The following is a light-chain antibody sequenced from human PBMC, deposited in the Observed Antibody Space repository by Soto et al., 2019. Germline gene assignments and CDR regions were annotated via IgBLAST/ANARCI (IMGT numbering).Light chain of an antibody. CDR1: SSNIGAGYD. V-gene: IGLV1-40*01. J-gene: IGLJ1*01. CDR2: GNN. Sequence: QLVLTQPPSVSGAPGQRVTISCTGSSSNIGAGYDVHWYQQLPGTAPKLLIYGNNNRPSGVPDRFSGSKSGTSASLAITGLQAEDEADYYCQSYDSSLSGYVFGTGTKLPVL. CDR3: QSYDSSLSGYV.